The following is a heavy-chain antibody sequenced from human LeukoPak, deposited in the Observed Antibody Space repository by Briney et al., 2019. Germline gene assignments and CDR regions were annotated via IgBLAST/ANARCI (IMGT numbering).Heavy chain of an antibody. CDR1: GFVFSTYW. D-gene: IGHD3/OR15-3a*01. CDR3: ASGRHDFLH. Sequence: PGGSLRLSCAASGFVFSTYWMTWVRQAPGKGLEWVANIKLDGTEEHYVDSSLKGRFTISRDNAKNSLYLQMTSLRVEDTAVYYCASGRHDFLHWGQGTLVTVSS. CDR2: IKLDGTEE. V-gene: IGHV3-7*01. J-gene: IGHJ4*02.